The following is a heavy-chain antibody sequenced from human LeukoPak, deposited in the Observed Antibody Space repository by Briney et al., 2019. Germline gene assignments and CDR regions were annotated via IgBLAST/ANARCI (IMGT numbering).Heavy chain of an antibody. CDR2: IYYSGST. CDR3: AGGVTTRGFDY. Sequence: SETLSLTCTVSGGSISFGTYYWSWIRQPPGKGLEWIGYIYYSGSTNYNPSLKSRVTISVDTSKNQFSLKLSSVTAADTAVYYCAGGVTTRGFDYWGQGTLVTVSS. V-gene: IGHV4-61*01. J-gene: IGHJ4*02. CDR1: GGSISFGTYY. D-gene: IGHD2-21*02.